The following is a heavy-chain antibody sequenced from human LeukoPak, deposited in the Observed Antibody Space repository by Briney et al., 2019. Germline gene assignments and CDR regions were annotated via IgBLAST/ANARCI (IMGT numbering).Heavy chain of an antibody. J-gene: IGHJ4*02. CDR3: ARDGRGSYYLDY. V-gene: IGHV3-21*01. D-gene: IGHD1-26*01. CDR1: GFTFSSYS. CDR2: ISSSSSYI. Sequence: PGGSLRLSCAASGFTFSSYSMNWVRRAPGKGLEWVSSISSSSSYIYYADSVKGRFTISRDNAKNSLYLQMNSLRAEDTAVYYCARDGRGSYYLDYWGQGTLVTVSS.